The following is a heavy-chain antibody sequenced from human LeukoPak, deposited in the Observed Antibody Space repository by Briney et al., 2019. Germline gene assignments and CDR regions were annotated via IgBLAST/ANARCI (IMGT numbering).Heavy chain of an antibody. CDR1: GYTFTSYG. Sequence: ASVKVSCKASGYTFTSYGISWVRQAPGQGLEWMGWISAYNGNTNYAQKLQGRVTMTTDTSTSTACMELRSLRSDDTAVYYCARVVNYYSMFDPWGQGTLVTVSS. CDR3: ARVVNYYSMFDP. CDR2: ISAYNGNT. D-gene: IGHD2-21*02. V-gene: IGHV1-18*01. J-gene: IGHJ5*02.